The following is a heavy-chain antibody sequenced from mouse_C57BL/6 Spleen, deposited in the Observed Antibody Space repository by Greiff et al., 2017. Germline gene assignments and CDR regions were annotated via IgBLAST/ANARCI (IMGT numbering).Heavy chain of an antibody. V-gene: IGHV14-2*01. CDR1: GFNIKDYY. Sequence: EVQLQESGAELVKPGASVKLSCTASGFNIKDYYMPWVKQRTEQGLEWIGRIDPEDGETKYAPKFQGKATITADTSSNTAYLQLSSLTSEDTAVYYCARRPSSYGLDYWGQGTTLTVSS. CDR3: ARRPSSYGLDY. D-gene: IGHD1-2*01. CDR2: IDPEDGET. J-gene: IGHJ2*01.